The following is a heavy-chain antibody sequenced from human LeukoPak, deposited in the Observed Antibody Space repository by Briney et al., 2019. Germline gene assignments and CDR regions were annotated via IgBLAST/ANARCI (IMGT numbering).Heavy chain of an antibody. J-gene: IGHJ4*02. Sequence: GGSLRLSCAASGFTFSSYGMSWVRQAPGEGLEWVSAISGSGGSTYYADSVKGRFTISRDNSKNTLYLQMNSLRAEDTAVYYCAKTTGYSSSWYPKYFDYWGQGTLVTVSS. CDR2: ISGSGGST. CDR1: GFTFSSYG. V-gene: IGHV3-23*01. CDR3: AKTTGYSSSWYPKYFDY. D-gene: IGHD6-13*01.